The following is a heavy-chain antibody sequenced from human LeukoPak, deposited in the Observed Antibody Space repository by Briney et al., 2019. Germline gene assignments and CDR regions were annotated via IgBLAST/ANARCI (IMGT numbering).Heavy chain of an antibody. CDR3: TTESPSITSYSTDY. J-gene: IGHJ4*02. V-gene: IGHV3-15*01. Sequence: GGSLRLSCAASGFTFSNAWMSWVRQAPGKGLEWVGRIKSKTDGGTTDYAAPVKGRFTISRDDSKNTLYLQMNSLKTEDTAVYYCTTESPSITSYSTDYWGQGTLVTVSS. CDR1: GFTFSNAW. CDR2: IKSKTDGGTT. D-gene: IGHD1-20*01.